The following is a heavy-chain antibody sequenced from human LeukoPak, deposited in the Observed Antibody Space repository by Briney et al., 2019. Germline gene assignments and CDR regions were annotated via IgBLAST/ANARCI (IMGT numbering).Heavy chain of an antibody. V-gene: IGHV3-23*01. Sequence: PGGSLRLSCAASGFTFSSYAMSWVRQAPGKGLEWVSVISGSGGSTYYADSVKGRFTISRDNSKNTLYLQMNSLRAEDTAVYYCAKVPFLEWSRDAFDIWGQGTMVTVSS. J-gene: IGHJ3*02. CDR3: AKVPFLEWSRDAFDI. CDR2: ISGSGGST. D-gene: IGHD3-3*02. CDR1: GFTFSSYA.